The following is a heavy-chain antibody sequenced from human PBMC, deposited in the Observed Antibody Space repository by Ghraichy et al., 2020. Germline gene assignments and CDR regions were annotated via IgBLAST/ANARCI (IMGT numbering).Heavy chain of an antibody. J-gene: IGHJ4*02. V-gene: IGHV3-7*03. D-gene: IGHD2-15*01. Sequence: GGSLRLSCAASGFTFSSYWMSWVRQAPGKGLEWVANINQNGREIYYVDSVKGRFTISRDNAKNSLYLQMNGLRAEDTAVYHCAKGGSRGGWFDYWGQGALVTVSS. CDR3: AKGGSRGGWFDY. CDR1: GFTFSSYW. CDR2: INQNGREI.